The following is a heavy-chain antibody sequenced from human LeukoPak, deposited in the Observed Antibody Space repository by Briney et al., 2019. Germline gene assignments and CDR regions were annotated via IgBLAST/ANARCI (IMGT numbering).Heavy chain of an antibody. CDR2: ISYDGSNK. CDR3: ARDLSDTALDY. V-gene: IGHV3-30*09. Sequence: GGSLRLSCAASGFTFSSYAMHWVRQAPGKGLEWVAVISYDGSNKYYADSVKGRFAISRDNSKITLYLQMNSLRAEDTAVYYCARDLSDTALDYWGQGTLVTVSS. J-gene: IGHJ4*02. D-gene: IGHD5-18*01. CDR1: GFTFSSYA.